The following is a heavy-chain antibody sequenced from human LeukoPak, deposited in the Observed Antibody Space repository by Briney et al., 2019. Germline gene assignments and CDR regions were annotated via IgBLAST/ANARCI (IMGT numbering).Heavy chain of an antibody. J-gene: IGHJ4*02. V-gene: IGHV3-23*01. CDR1: GFTFSIYA. CDR2: ISDSGDNT. Sequence: GGSLRLSCAASGFTFSIYAMSWVRQAPGKGLEWVSGISDSGDNTYYADSVKGRFTISRDNSKFTLYLQMNSLRAEDTALYYCAKERSTDRAWFGELLEWGQGNMVTVSS. CDR3: AKERSTDRAWFGELLE. D-gene: IGHD3-10*01.